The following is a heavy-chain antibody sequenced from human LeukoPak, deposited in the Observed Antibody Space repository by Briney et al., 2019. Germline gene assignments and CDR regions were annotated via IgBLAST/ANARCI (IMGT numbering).Heavy chain of an antibody. V-gene: IGHV4-39*07. CDR2: IYYSGST. CDR3: ARDLVYYDSSGYYPYYFDY. J-gene: IGHJ4*02. Sequence: PSETLSLTCTVSGGSISSSSYYWGWIRQPPGKGLEWIGSIYYSGSTYYNPSLKGRVTISVDTSKNQFSLKLSSVTAADTAVCYCARDLVYYDSSGYYPYYFDYWGQGTLVTVSS. D-gene: IGHD3-22*01. CDR1: GGSISSSSYY.